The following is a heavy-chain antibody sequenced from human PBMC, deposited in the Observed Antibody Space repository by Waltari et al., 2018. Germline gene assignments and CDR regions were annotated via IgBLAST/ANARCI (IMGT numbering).Heavy chain of an antibody. V-gene: IGHV4-59*01. CDR1: GGSISNYY. CDR3: ARRGAARDAFDI. J-gene: IGHJ3*02. CDR2: IYSSGST. D-gene: IGHD6-6*01. Sequence: QVQLQESGPGLVKPSETLSLTCTVSGGSISNYYWSWIRQPPGKGLECIGYIYSSGSTNYNPSLKSRVTISVDTSKNQFSLKLNSVTAADTAGYYCARRGAARDAFDIWGQGTMVTVS.